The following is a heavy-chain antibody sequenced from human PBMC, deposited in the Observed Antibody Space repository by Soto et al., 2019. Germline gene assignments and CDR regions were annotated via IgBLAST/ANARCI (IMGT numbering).Heavy chain of an antibody. J-gene: IGHJ2*01. CDR2: IKQDGSEK. Sequence: EVQLVESGGGLVQPGGSLRLSCTASGFMFSAYRMSWVRQAPGKGLEWVANIKQDGSEKYYVDSLKGRFTISRVNAANSLSLQMDSLRPEDTAVYYCVRDFDVWGRGTLVTVSS. CDR1: GFMFSAYR. CDR3: VRDFDV. V-gene: IGHV3-7*01.